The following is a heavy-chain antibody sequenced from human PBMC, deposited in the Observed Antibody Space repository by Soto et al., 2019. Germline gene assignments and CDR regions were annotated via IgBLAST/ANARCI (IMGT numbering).Heavy chain of an antibody. CDR1: GYTFTSYD. CDR2: MNPNSGNT. CDR3: AKNSGWYLGYYYYYMDV. Sequence: GESLKISCKASGYTFTSYDINWVRQATGQGLEWMGWMNPNSGNTGYAQKFQGRVTMTRNTSISTAYMELSSLRSEDTAVYYCAKNSGWYLGYYYYYMDVWGKGTTVTVSS. J-gene: IGHJ6*03. V-gene: IGHV1-8*01. D-gene: IGHD6-19*01.